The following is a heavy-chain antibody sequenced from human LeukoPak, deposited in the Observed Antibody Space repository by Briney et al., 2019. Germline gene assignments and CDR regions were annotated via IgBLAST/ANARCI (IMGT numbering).Heavy chain of an antibody. J-gene: IGHJ5*02. V-gene: IGHV4-61*02. Sequence: PSQTLSLTCAVSGGSIGSGSYYWSWIRQPAGKGLEWIGRIYTSGSTNYNPSLKSRVTMSVDTSKNQFSLKLSSVTAADTAVYYCARDRILWFGEQFDPWGQGTLVTVSS. CDR3: ARDRILWFGEQFDP. CDR1: GGSIGSGSYY. CDR2: IYTSGST. D-gene: IGHD3-10*01.